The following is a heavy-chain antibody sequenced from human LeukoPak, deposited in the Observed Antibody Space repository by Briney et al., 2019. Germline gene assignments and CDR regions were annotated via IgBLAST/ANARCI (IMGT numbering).Heavy chain of an antibody. V-gene: IGHV1-8*01. CDR1: GYTFTSYD. J-gene: IGHJ3*02. Sequence: GASVKVSCKASGYTFTSYDLNWVRQATGQGLEWMGWMNPNSGKTGYAQKFQGRVTMTRTTSISTAYMELSSLRSEDTAVYYCARGDIVVVPAASAFDIWGQGTMVTVSS. CDR3: ARGDIVVVPAASAFDI. D-gene: IGHD2-2*01. CDR2: MNPNSGKT.